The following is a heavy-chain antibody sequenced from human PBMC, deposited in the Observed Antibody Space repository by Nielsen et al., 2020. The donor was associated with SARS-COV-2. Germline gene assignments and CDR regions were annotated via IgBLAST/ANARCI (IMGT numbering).Heavy chain of an antibody. CDR3: AREGVVGADYYYYGMDV. CDR2: ISSSSSYI. J-gene: IGHJ6*02. V-gene: IGHV3-21*01. D-gene: IGHD1-26*01. Sequence: GGSLRLSCAASGFTFSSYSMNWVRQAPGKGLEWVSSISSSSSYIYYADSVKGRFTISRDNAKNSLYLQMNSLRAEDTAVYYCAREGVVGADYYYYGMDVWGQGTTVTVSS. CDR1: GFTFSSYS.